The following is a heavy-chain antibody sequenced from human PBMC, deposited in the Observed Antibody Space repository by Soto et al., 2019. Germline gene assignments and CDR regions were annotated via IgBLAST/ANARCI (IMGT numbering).Heavy chain of an antibody. CDR3: ARDRVDGESPGYYYYGMDV. CDR2: INPSGGST. V-gene: IGHV1-46*01. D-gene: IGHD4-17*01. Sequence: ASVKVSCKASGYTFTNYYIQWMRQAPGQGLEWMGIINPSGGSTSYAQRFQGRVTMTRDTSTSTVYMELSSLRSEDTAVYYCARDRVDGESPGYYYYGMDVWGQGTTVTVSS. CDR1: GYTFTNYY. J-gene: IGHJ6*02.